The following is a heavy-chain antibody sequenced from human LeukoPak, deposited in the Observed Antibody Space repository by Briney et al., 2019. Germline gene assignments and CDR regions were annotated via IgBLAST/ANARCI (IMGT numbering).Heavy chain of an antibody. CDR2: IYYSGST. CDR1: GGSISSYY. J-gene: IGHJ3*02. V-gene: IGHV4-59*01. CDR3: ARESGSIFGVVYAFDI. D-gene: IGHD3-3*01. Sequence: PSEILSLTCTVSGGSISSYYWSWIRQPPGKGLEWIGYIYYSGSTNYNPSPKSRVTISVDTSKNQFSLKLSSVTAADTAVYYCARESGSIFGVVYAFDIWGQGTMVTVSS.